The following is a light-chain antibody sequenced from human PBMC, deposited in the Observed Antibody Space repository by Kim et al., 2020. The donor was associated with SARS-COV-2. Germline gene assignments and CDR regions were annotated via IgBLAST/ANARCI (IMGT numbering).Light chain of an antibody. Sequence: APGKTTKITCGGDNIDTKSGHWYQQKPGQGPVLVISYDSDRPSGIPDRYSGSNSGNTATLTNSRVEAGDEADYYCQFWDNSSDNPVFGGGTQLTVL. CDR3: QFWDNSSDNPV. V-gene: IGLV3-21*04. CDR1: NIDTKS. J-gene: IGLJ3*02. CDR2: YDS.